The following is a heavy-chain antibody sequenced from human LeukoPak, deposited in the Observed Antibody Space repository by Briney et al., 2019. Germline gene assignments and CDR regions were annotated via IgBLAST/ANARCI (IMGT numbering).Heavy chain of an antibody. CDR1: GGSFSGYY. D-gene: IGHD2-2*01. CDR2: INHSGST. CDR3: ARGQYCSSTSCYDGNWFDP. V-gene: IGHV4-34*01. Sequence: SETLSLTCAVYGGSFSGYYWSWIRQPPGKGLEWIGEINHSGSTNYNPSLKSRVTISVDTSKNQFSLKLSSVTAADTAVYYCARGQYCSSTSCYDGNWFDPWGQGTLVTVSS. J-gene: IGHJ5*02.